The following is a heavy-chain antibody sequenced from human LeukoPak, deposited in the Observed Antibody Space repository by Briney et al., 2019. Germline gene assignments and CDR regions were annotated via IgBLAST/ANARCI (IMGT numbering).Heavy chain of an antibody. CDR3: ARDEPTVTTGPPVGS. CDR2: ISGSGGST. J-gene: IGHJ4*02. Sequence: GRSLRLSCAASGFTFSSYAMSWVRQAPGKGLEWVSAISGSGGSTYYADSVKGRFTISRDNAKNTLYLQMHSLRAEDTAVYYCARDEPTVTTGPPVGSWGQGTLVTVSS. V-gene: IGHV3-23*01. D-gene: IGHD4-17*01. CDR1: GFTFSSYA.